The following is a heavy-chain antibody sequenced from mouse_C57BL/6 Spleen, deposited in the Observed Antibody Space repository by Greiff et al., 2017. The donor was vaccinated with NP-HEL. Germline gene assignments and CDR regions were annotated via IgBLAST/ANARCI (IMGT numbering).Heavy chain of an antibody. CDR2: IHPNSGST. V-gene: IGHV1-64*01. CDR3: ARRSNGAYYAMDY. J-gene: IGHJ4*01. Sequence: VQLQQPGAELVKPGASVKLSCKASGYTFTSYWMHWVKQRPGQGLEWIGMIHPNSGSTNYNEKFKSKATLTVDKSSSTAYMQLSSLTSEDSAVYYCARRSNGAYYAMDYWGQGTSVTVSS. CDR1: GYTFTSYW. D-gene: IGHD2-5*01.